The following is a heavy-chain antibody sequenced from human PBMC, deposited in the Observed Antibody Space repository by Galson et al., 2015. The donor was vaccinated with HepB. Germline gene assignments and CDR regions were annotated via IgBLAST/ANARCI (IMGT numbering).Heavy chain of an antibody. D-gene: IGHD3-10*01. CDR3: ASRQYYYGSGTYYNVSDY. CDR1: GYSFTTYW. V-gene: IGHV5-10-1*01. CDR2: IDPSDSYT. J-gene: IGHJ4*02. Sequence: QSGAEVKKPGESLRISCKGSGYSFTTYWISWVRQMPGKGLEWMGRIDPSDSYTNYSPSFQGHVTISVDKSISTAYLQWSSLKASDTAMYYCASRQYYYGSGTYYNVSDYWGQGTLVTVSS.